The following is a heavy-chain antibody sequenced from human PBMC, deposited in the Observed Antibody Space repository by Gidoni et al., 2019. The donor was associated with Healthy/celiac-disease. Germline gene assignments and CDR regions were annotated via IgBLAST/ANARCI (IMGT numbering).Heavy chain of an antibody. CDR1: GVTFSGYG. Sequence: QVQLVESGGGVVQPGRSLRLSCAASGVTFSGYGMHWVRQAPGKGLEWVAVIWYDGSNKYYADSVKGRFTISRDNSKNTLYLQMNSLRAEDTAVYYCARDSGADDPAYWYFDLWGRGTLVTVSS. CDR2: IWYDGSNK. D-gene: IGHD5-18*01. V-gene: IGHV3-33*01. J-gene: IGHJ2*01. CDR3: ARDSGADDPAYWYFDL.